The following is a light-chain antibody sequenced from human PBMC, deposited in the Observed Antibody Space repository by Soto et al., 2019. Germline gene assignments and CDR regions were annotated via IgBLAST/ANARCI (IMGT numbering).Light chain of an antibody. V-gene: IGKV3-11*01. Sequence: EIVLTQSPATLSLSPVERATLSCRASQSVSSYLAWYQQKPGQAPRLLIYDASNRATGIPARFSGSGSGTDFTLTIRSLEPEDFAVYYCQQRSNWPPFTFGPGTKVDIK. CDR2: DAS. CDR3: QQRSNWPPFT. J-gene: IGKJ3*01. CDR1: QSVSSY.